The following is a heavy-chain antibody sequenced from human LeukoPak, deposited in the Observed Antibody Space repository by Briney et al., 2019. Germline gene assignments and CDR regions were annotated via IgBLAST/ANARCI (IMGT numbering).Heavy chain of an antibody. CDR2: INPNSGGT. D-gene: IGHD3-10*01. CDR3: ASLGGLLGITMVRGVIFNDAFDI. J-gene: IGHJ3*02. Sequence: ASVKVSCKASGYTFTGYYMHWVRQAPGQGREWMGWINPNSGGTNYAQKFQGRVTMTRDTSISTAYMELSRLRSDDTAVYYCASLGGLLGITMVRGVIFNDAFDIWGQGTMVTVSS. CDR1: GYTFTGYY. V-gene: IGHV1-2*02.